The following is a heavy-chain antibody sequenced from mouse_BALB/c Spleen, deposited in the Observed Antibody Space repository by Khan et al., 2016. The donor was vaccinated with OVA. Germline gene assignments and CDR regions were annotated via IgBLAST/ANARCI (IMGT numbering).Heavy chain of an antibody. CDR3: ASHLTGSVAY. CDR1: GFTFSAYG. D-gene: IGHD4-1*01. V-gene: IGHV5-6*01. CDR2: INSDGYYT. Sequence: EVQLVESGGDLVRPGGSLKLSCAASGFTFSAYGMSWVRQSPDKRLEWVATINSDGYYTYYPDSLKGRFIISRDNAKTTLSLQMRSLKSEDTAMFYRASHLTGSVAYWGQGTLVTVSA. J-gene: IGHJ3*01.